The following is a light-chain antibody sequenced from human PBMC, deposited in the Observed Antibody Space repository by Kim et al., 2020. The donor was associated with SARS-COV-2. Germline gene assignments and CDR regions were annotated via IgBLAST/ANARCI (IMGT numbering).Light chain of an antibody. CDR1: PSNIGNNY. V-gene: IGLV1-51*01. J-gene: IGLJ2*01. CDR2: DNS. Sequence: GQKVTISGSGGPSNIGNNYVSWYQQLPGTAPKLLIYDNSKRPSGIPDRFSGSKSGTSATLGITGLQTGDEADYYCGTWDTSLNVVLFGGGTQLTVL. CDR3: GTWDTSLNVVL.